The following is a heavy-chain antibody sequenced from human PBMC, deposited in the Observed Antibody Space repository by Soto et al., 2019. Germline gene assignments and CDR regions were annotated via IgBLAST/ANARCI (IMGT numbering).Heavy chain of an antibody. CDR2: INHSGST. Sequence: SETLSLTCAVYGGSFSGYYWSWIRQPPGKGLEWIGEINHSGSTNYNPSLKSRVTISVDTSKNQFSLKLSSVTAADTAVYYCAQDTAMVRNWFDPWGQGTLVTVS. CDR3: AQDTAMVRNWFDP. V-gene: IGHV4-34*01. D-gene: IGHD5-18*01. J-gene: IGHJ5*02. CDR1: GGSFSGYY.